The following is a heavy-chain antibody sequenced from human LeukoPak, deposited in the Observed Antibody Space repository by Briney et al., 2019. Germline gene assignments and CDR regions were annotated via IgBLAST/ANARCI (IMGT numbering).Heavy chain of an antibody. Sequence: PTGGSLRLSCAASGFTVSSSYMSWVRQAPGKGLEWVSVLYSGGSTYYTDSVKCRFTISRDNSKNTLYLQMNSLRAEDTAVYYCARGGTLFDHWGQGTLVTVSS. CDR1: GFTVSSSY. J-gene: IGHJ4*02. D-gene: IGHD1-26*01. V-gene: IGHV3-66*01. CDR3: ARGGTLFDH. CDR2: LYSGGST.